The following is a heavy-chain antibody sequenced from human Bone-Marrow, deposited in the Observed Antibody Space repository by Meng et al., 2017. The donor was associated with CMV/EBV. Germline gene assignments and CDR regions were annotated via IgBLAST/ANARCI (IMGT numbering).Heavy chain of an antibody. CDR1: GFTFSSYS. D-gene: IGHD5-12*01. CDR3: TRESRSGYDYDC. J-gene: IGHJ4*02. CDR2: ISSSSSYI. Sequence: CAAAGFTFSSYSMNWVRQAPGKGLEWVSSISSSSSYIYYADSVKGRFTISRDNTKNSLYLQMNSLRAEDTAVYYCTRESRSGYDYDCWGQGTLVTVSS. V-gene: IGHV3-21*01.